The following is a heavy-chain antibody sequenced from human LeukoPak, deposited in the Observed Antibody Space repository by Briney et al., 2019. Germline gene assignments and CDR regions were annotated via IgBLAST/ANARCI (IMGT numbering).Heavy chain of an antibody. Sequence: SSETLSLTCTVSGGSISSYYWSWIRQPPGKGLEWIGYIYYSGSTNYNPSLKSRVTISVDTSKNQFSLKLSSVTAADTAVYYCARGVTEPLGYYYMDVWGKGTTVTVSS. CDR1: GGSISSYY. J-gene: IGHJ6*03. D-gene: IGHD5-18*01. CDR3: ARGVTEPLGYYYMDV. V-gene: IGHV4-59*01. CDR2: IYYSGST.